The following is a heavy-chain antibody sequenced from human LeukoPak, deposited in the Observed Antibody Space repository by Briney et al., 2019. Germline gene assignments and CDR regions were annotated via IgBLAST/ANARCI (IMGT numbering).Heavy chain of an antibody. J-gene: IGHJ4*02. CDR3: ARDVTYDYYGDYGFLDY. CDR1: GFTFSSYW. D-gene: IGHD4-17*01. CDR2: INSDGSST. Sequence: GGSLRLSCAASGFTFSSYWMHWVRQAPGKGLVWVSRINSDGSSTSYADSAKGRFTISRDNAKNTLYLHMNRLRAEDTAVYYCARDVTYDYYGDYGFLDYWGQGTLVTVSS. V-gene: IGHV3-74*01.